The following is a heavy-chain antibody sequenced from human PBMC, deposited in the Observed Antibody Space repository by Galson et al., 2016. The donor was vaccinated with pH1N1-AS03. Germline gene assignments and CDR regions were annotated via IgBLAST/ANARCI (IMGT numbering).Heavy chain of an antibody. Sequence: SLRLSCAASGFTFSTNAMSWVRQAPGKGLEWVSTITGTSGTTYYADSVKGRFTVSRENSMNTLNLQMNNLRAEDSALYYCSRDSGRYTWTAYSFASWGQGALVTVSS. D-gene: IGHD1-1*01. J-gene: IGHJ4*02. V-gene: IGHV3-23*01. CDR1: GFTFSTNA. CDR3: SRDSGRYTWTAYSFAS. CDR2: ITGTSGTT.